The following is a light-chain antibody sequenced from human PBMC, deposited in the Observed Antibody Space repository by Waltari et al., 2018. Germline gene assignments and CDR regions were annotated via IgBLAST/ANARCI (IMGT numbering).Light chain of an antibody. J-gene: IGKJ2*01. CDR3: MQVLQTPYT. CDR2: LGS. Sequence: DIVMTQSPLSLPVTPGEPASISCRSSQSLLHTNGYNSLDWCLQKPGQSPQVLIYLGSNRASGVPDRCSGSGSGTDFTLKISRVEPEDVGVYYCMQVLQTPYTFGQGTKLEIK. V-gene: IGKV2-28*01. CDR1: QSLLHTNGYNS.